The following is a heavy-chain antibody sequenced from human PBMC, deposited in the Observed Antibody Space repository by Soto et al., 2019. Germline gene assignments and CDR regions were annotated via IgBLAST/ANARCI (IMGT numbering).Heavy chain of an antibody. CDR1: GGTFSSYA. D-gene: IGHD6-6*01. V-gene: IGHV1-69*13. CDR2: IIPIFGTA. J-gene: IGHJ5*02. CDR3: ARDGPYSSSSSVWFDP. Sequence: ASVKVSCKASGGTFSSYAISWMRQAPGQGLEWMGGIIPIFGTANCAQKFQGRVAITADESTSTAYMELSSLRSEDTAVYYCARDGPYSSSSSVWFDPWGQGTLVTVSS.